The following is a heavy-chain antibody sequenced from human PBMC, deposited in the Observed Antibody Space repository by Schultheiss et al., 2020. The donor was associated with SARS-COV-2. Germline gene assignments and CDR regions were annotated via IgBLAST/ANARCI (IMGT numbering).Heavy chain of an antibody. CDR1: EFNFGDYA. D-gene: IGHD1-14*01. V-gene: IGHV3-33*08. J-gene: IGHJ4*02. CDR3: ARAADHYYFDY. Sequence: SLKISCTASEFNFGDYAMHWVRQAPGKGLEWVAVIWYDGSNKYYADSVKGRFTISRDNSKNTLYLQMNSLRAEDTAVYYCARAADHYYFDYWGQGTLVTVSS. CDR2: IWYDGSNK.